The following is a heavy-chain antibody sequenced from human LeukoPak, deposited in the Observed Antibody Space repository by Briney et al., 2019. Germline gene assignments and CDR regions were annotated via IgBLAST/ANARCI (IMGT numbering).Heavy chain of an antibody. V-gene: IGHV3-NL1*01. CDR1: GFTFSSFG. CDR3: ARRAGAYSHPYDY. J-gene: IGHJ4*02. Sequence: AGGSLRLSCAASGFTFSSFGMHWVRQAPGKGLEWVSFIYSGTTHYSDSVKGRFTISRDNSKNTLYLQMNSLRAGDTAVYYCARRAGAYSHPYDYWGQGTLVTVSS. D-gene: IGHD4/OR15-4a*01. CDR2: IYSGTT.